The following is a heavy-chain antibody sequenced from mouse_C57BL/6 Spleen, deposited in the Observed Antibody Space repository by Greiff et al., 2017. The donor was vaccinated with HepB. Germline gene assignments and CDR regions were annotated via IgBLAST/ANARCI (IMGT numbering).Heavy chain of an antibody. J-gene: IGHJ4*01. D-gene: IGHD5-1*01. V-gene: IGHV1-55*01. CDR3: ARWGSNYVMDY. Sequence: VQLQQPGAELVKPGASVKMSCKASGYTFTSYWITWVKQRPGQGLEWIGDIYPGSGSTNYNEKFKSKATLTVDTSSSTAYMQLSSLASEDSAGYCCARWGSNYVMDYWGQGTSVTVST. CDR1: GYTFTSYW. CDR2: IYPGSGST.